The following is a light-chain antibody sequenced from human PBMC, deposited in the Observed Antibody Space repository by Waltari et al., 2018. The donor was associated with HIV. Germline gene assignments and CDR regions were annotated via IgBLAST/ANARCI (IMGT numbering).Light chain of an antibody. CDR1: SSDVGGYNY. Sequence: QSALTQPASVSGSPGQSITISCTGTSSDVGGYNYVPWYQQHPGKAPKLMIYEVSNRPSGVSNRFSGSKSGNTVSLTISGLQAEDEADYYCSSYTSSSTYVVFGGGTKLTVL. CDR2: EVS. CDR3: SSYTSSSTYVV. J-gene: IGLJ2*01. V-gene: IGLV2-14*01.